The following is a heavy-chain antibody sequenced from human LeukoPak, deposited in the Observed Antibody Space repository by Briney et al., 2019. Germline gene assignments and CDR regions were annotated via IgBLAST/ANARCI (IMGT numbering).Heavy chain of an antibody. CDR1: GYTFTSYG. J-gene: IGHJ5*02. CDR2: ISAYNGNT. D-gene: IGHD2-21*02. Sequence: GASVKVSCKASGYTFTSYGISWVRQAPGQGLEWMGWISAYNGNTNYAQKLQGRVTMTTDTSTSTAYMELNGLKADDTAVYFCARVRDFSNSPFNWFDAWGQGTLVTVSS. CDR3: ARVRDFSNSPFNWFDA. V-gene: IGHV1-18*01.